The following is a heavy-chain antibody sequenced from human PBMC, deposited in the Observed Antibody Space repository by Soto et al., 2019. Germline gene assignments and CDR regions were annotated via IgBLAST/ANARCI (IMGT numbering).Heavy chain of an antibody. CDR1: GGSFSGYY. CDR3: ARLTIRYYDFWSGYYRYFDY. V-gene: IGHV4-34*01. D-gene: IGHD3-3*01. CDR2: INHSGST. J-gene: IGHJ4*02. Sequence: PSETLSLTCAVYGGSFSGYYWSWIRQPPGKGLEWIGEINHSGSTNYNPSLKSRVTISVDASKNQFSLKLSSVTAADTAVYYCARLTIRYYDFWSGYYRYFDYWGQGTLVIVSS.